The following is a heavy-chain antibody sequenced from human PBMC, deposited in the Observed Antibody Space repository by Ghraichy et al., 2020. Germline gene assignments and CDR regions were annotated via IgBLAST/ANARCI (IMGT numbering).Heavy chain of an antibody. V-gene: IGHV4-39*01. CDR2: MYYSGTN. D-gene: IGHD7-27*01. Sequence: SQTLSLTCTVSGASISAFYYYWGWVRQSPGKGLEWLGSMYYSGTNYYNPTLQSRLTIMADTSNNRFSLRLTSVTATDTAVYYCARHLRSAYWGNGLDVWGLGITVTVTS. CDR3: ARHLRSAYWGNGLDV. CDR1: GASISAFYYY. J-gene: IGHJ6*02.